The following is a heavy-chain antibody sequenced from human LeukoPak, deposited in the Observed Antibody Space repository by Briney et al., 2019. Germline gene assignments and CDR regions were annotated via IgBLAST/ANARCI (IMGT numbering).Heavy chain of an antibody. J-gene: IGHJ3*02. CDR3: ARGIGYGDYGLVAWAFDI. Sequence: SETLSLTCTVSGGSISSYYWSWIRQPPGKGLEWIGYIYYSGSTNYNPSLKSRVTISVDTSKNQFSLKLSSVTAADTAVYYCARGIGYGDYGLVAWAFDIWGQGTMVTVSS. D-gene: IGHD4-17*01. CDR2: IYYSGST. V-gene: IGHV4-59*01. CDR1: GGSISSYY.